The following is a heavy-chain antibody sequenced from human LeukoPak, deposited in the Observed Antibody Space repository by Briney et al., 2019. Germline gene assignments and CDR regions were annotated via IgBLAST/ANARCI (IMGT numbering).Heavy chain of an antibody. Sequence: SVKVSCKASGGTFSSYAISWVRQAPGQGLEWMGGIIPIFGTANYAQKFQGRVTITADESTSTAYTELSSLRSEDTAVYYCARVTIFGVVIGCFDYWGQGTLVTVSS. CDR1: GGTFSSYA. D-gene: IGHD3-3*01. J-gene: IGHJ4*02. CDR2: IIPIFGTA. CDR3: ARVTIFGVVIGCFDY. V-gene: IGHV1-69*01.